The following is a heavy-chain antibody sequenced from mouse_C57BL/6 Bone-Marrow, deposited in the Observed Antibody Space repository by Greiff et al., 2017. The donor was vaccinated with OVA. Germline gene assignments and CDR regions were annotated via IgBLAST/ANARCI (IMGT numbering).Heavy chain of an antibody. Sequence: EVMLVESGGGLVKPGGSLKLSCAASGFTFSSYAMSWVRQTPEKRLEWVATISDGGSYTYYPDNVKGRFTISRDNAKNHLYLQMSHLKSEDTAMYYCARDSSNAYWGQGTLVTNSA. CDR1: GFTFSSYA. J-gene: IGHJ3*01. CDR3: ARDSSNAY. D-gene: IGHD3-2*02. V-gene: IGHV5-4*01. CDR2: ISDGGSYT.